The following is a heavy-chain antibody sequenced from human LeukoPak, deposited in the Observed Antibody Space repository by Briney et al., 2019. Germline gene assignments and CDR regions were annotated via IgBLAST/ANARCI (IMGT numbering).Heavy chain of an antibody. CDR2: ISGSGGST. CDR3: ARTFWPAPYYFDY. CDR1: GFTFSSYA. Sequence: GGSLRLSCAASGFTFSSYAMSWVRQAPGKGLEWVSAISGSGGSTYYADSVKGRFTISRDNSKNTLYLQMNSLRAEDTAVYYCARTFWPAPYYFDYWGQGTLVTVSS. V-gene: IGHV3-23*01. J-gene: IGHJ4*02. D-gene: IGHD3-3*01.